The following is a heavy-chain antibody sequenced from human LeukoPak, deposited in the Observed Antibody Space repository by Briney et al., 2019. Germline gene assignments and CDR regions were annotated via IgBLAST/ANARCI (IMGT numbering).Heavy chain of an antibody. Sequence: PGRSLRLSCAASGFTFKNHGMHWVRQAPGKGLEWAAVIWYDGSNQDYADSVKGRFTISRDNSKNTLYLQMNSLRAEDTAVCYCAKAWSGTVGFDIWGQGTVVTVSS. CDR2: IWYDGSNQ. J-gene: IGHJ3*02. CDR3: AKAWSGTVGFDI. CDR1: GFTFKNHG. D-gene: IGHD3/OR15-3a*01. V-gene: IGHV3-33*06.